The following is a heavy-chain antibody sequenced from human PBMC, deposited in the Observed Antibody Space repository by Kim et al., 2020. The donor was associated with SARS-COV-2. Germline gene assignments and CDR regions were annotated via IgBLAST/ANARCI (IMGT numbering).Heavy chain of an antibody. CDR2: IIPFLDAT. Sequence: SVKVSCRASADIFNTYSIHWIRQAPGQGLQWMGRIIPFLDATTSDQSSQGRVAMTAHRSSRTSYLEVTTLTSNDSAVYYCARGGATSSSSGLDVWGQGTTVTVS. CDR3: ARGGATSSSSGLDV. V-gene: IGHV1-69*08. CDR1: ADIFNTYS. D-gene: IGHD3-16*01. J-gene: IGHJ6*02.